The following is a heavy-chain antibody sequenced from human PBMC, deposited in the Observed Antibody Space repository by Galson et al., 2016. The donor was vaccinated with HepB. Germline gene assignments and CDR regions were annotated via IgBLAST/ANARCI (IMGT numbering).Heavy chain of an antibody. V-gene: IGHV4-31*03. Sequence: TLSLTCTVSGGSISSGGYSWSWIRQHPGKGLEWIGYIYYSGKTYYNPSLKSRVSISIDTSKNHFSLRLNSVTAADTAVYYCAREEVAPVGNGIDVWGQGTTVIVSS. J-gene: IGHJ6*02. CDR3: AREEVAPVGNGIDV. D-gene: IGHD4-23*01. CDR1: GGSISSGGYS. CDR2: IYYSGKT.